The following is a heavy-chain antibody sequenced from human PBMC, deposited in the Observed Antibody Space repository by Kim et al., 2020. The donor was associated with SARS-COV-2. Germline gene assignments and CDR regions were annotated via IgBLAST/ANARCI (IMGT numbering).Heavy chain of an antibody. CDR1: GFTFSDSA. CDR2: IRSKVNGYST. Sequence: GGSLRLSCGASGFTFSDSAMHWVRRSSGKGLEWLGLIRSKVNGYSTAYSASVRGRFTISRDDSRNTAYLQMNSLKTEDTSVYYCTLVPGTTLAFWDAFD. V-gene: IGHV3-73*01. J-gene: IGHJ3*02. CDR3: TLVPGTTLAFWDAFD. D-gene: IGHD1-1*01.